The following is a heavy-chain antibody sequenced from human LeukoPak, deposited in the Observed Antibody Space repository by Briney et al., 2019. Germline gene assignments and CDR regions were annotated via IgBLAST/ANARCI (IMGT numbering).Heavy chain of an antibody. Sequence: SETLSLTCTVSGGSISSNYWSWIRHPPGKGLEWIGYIYYSGNTNYNPSLKSRVTISVDTSKNQFSLKLSSVTAADTAVYYCARVDGSIYAGNRRTFDYWGQGTLVTVSS. CDR1: GGSISSNY. V-gene: IGHV4-59*01. CDR3: ARVDGSIYAGNRRTFDY. D-gene: IGHD4-23*01. J-gene: IGHJ4*02. CDR2: IYYSGNT.